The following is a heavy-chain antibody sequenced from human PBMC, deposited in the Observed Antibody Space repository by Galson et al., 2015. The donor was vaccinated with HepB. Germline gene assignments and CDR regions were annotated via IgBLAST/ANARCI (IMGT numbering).Heavy chain of an antibody. CDR1: GDSVSSNSAA. V-gene: IGHV6-1*01. D-gene: IGHD4-11*01. J-gene: IGHJ4*02. Sequence: CAISGDSVSSNSAAWHWIRQSPSRGLEWLGRTYYRSKWYNDYAVSVKSRITINPDTSKNQFSLQLNSVTPEDTAVYYCARSGLLTTVTTDFDYWGQGTLVTVSS. CDR2: TYYRSKWYN. CDR3: ARSGLLTTVTTDFDY.